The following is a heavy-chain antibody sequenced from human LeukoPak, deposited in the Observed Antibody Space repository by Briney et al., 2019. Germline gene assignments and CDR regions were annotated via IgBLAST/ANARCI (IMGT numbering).Heavy chain of an antibody. CDR1: GGSISSGGYS. Sequence: SETLSLTCAVSGGSISSGGYSWSRIRQPPGKGLEWIGYIYHSGSTYYNPSLKSRVTISVDRSKNQFSLKLSSVTAADTAMYYCARSHDHLWGNYPDYWGQGTLVTVSS. J-gene: IGHJ4*02. V-gene: IGHV4-30-2*01. CDR2: IYHSGST. D-gene: IGHD3-16*02. CDR3: ARSHDHLWGNYPDY.